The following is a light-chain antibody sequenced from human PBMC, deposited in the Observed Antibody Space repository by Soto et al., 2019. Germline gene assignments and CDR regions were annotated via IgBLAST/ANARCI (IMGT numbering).Light chain of an antibody. Sequence: VLTQSPGTLSLSPGERATLSCRASQSVNSNFLAWYQQKPGQAPRLVIYGASARATGIPDTFSGGGSGPDFTLTISRLEPEDFAVYYCQQSGTSPWTFGQGTKVEIK. J-gene: IGKJ1*01. CDR3: QQSGTSPWT. V-gene: IGKV3-20*01. CDR2: GAS. CDR1: QSVNSNF.